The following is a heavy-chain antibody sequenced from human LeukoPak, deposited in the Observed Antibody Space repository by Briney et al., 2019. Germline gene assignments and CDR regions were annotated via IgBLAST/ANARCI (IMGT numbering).Heavy chain of an antibody. Sequence: GGSLRPSCAASGFTFSGYSMNWVRQAPGKGLEWVSYISSSSRTIYYADSVKGRFTISRDNAKNSLYLQMNSLRAEDTAVYYCAREPITTTSQEFDYWGQGTLVTVSS. CDR1: GFTFSGYS. CDR3: AREPITTTSQEFDY. CDR2: ISSSSRTI. J-gene: IGHJ4*02. D-gene: IGHD1-26*01. V-gene: IGHV3-48*04.